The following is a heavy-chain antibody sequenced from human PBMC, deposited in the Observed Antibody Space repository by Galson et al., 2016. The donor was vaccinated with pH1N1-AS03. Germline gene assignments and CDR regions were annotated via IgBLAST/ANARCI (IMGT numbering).Heavy chain of an antibody. CDR2: ISYDTGRE. D-gene: IGHD6-13*01. Sequence: SLRLSCAASGFIFSDYAMHWVRQAPGKGLEWVAFISYDTGREKYADSVRGRFTISKDRPRNMLYLEMNNLRVEDTAVYYCVRETPFSSTWYPFHHRGQGTLVRVSA. J-gene: IGHJ1*01. CDR3: VRETPFSSTWYPFHH. V-gene: IGHV3-30-3*01. CDR1: GFIFSDYA.